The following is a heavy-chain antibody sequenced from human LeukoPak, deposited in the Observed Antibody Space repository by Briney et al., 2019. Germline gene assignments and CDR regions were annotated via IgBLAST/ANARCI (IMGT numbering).Heavy chain of an antibody. CDR3: ARALSRNWLDP. V-gene: IGHV4-59*01. J-gene: IGHJ5*02. CDR2: IYYSGST. Sequence: PSETLSLTCTVSGGSISSYYWSWIRQPPGKGLEWIGYIYYSGSTNYNPSLKSRVTISVDTSKNQFSLKLSSVTAADTAVYYCARALSRNWLDPWGQGTLVTVSS. CDR1: GGSISSYY. D-gene: IGHD5/OR15-5a*01.